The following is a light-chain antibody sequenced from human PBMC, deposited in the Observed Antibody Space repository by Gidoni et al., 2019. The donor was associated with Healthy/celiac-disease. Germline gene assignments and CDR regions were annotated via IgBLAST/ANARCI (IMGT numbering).Light chain of an antibody. CDR2: AAS. V-gene: IGKV1-39*01. CDR1: QSISSY. Sequence: DIQMTQSPSSLSASVGDRVTITCRASQSISSYLNGYQQKPGKAPKLLIYAASSLQSGVPSRFSCSGSGTDFTLTISSLQPEDFATYYCQQSYSTPWTFGQGTKVDIK. CDR3: QQSYSTPWT. J-gene: IGKJ1*01.